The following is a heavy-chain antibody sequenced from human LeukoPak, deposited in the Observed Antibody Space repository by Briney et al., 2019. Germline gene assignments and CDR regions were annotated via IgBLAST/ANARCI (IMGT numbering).Heavy chain of an antibody. V-gene: IGHV3-23*01. CDR2: ISGSGGST. CDR3: AKHRSGSYYVPFAFDI. CDR1: GFTFSSYA. D-gene: IGHD1-26*01. J-gene: IGHJ3*02. Sequence: GGSLRLSCVASGFTFSSYAMSWVRQAPGKGLEWVSAISGSGGSTYYADSVKGRFTISRDNSKNTLYLQMNSLRAEDTAVYYCAKHRSGSYYVPFAFDIWGQGTMVTVSS.